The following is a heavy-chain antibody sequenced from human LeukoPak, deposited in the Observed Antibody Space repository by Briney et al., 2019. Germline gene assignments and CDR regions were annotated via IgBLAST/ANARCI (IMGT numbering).Heavy chain of an antibody. CDR1: GFTFLSYG. Sequence: GGSLRLSCAASGFTFLSYGMNWVRQAPGKGLVWVSRIDHDGINTNYADSVKGRFTISRDNAKNTLYLQMNSLRAEDTAVYYCARADWDTAMIDYWGQGTLVTVSS. J-gene: IGHJ4*02. V-gene: IGHV3-74*01. CDR2: IDHDGINT. D-gene: IGHD5-18*01. CDR3: ARADWDTAMIDY.